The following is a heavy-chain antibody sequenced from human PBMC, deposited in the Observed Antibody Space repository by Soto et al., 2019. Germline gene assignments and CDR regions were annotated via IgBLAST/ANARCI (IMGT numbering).Heavy chain of an antibody. CDR3: ARVPAYYDSSGSYYAGSGDFDY. V-gene: IGHV4-59*01. Sequence: AETLSLTCTVSGVSISRYYWSWMRQPPGKGLEWMGYIYYNGNTNYNPSLKSRVTMSVDTSKNQFSLKLSSVTAADTAVYYCARVPAYYDSSGSYYAGSGDFDYWGRGTLVTVSS. J-gene: IGHJ4*02. CDR1: GVSISRYY. D-gene: IGHD3-22*01. CDR2: IYYNGNT.